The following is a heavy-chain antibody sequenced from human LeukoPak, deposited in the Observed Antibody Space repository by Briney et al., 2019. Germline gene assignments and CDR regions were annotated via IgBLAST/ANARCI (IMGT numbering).Heavy chain of an antibody. CDR3: AGQWASYFDY. Sequence: SETLSLTCTVSGGSISSYYWSWIRQSPGKGLEWIGYINHSGSTNYNPSLKSRVTISVGTSKNQFSLKLSSVTAADTAVYYCAGQWASYFDYWGQGTLVTVSS. CDR1: GGSISSYY. J-gene: IGHJ4*02. D-gene: IGHD1-26*01. CDR2: INHSGST. V-gene: IGHV4-59*01.